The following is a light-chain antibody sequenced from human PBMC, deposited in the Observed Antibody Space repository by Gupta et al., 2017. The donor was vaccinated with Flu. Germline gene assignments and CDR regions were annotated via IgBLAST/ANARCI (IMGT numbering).Light chain of an antibody. CDR2: GAS. CDR1: QSVSSNY. Sequence: EIVLTQSPGTLSLSPGERATLSCRASQSVSSNYLAWFQQKPGQAPRLLISGASIRATGIPDRFSGRGSGTAFTLSMSRLEPEDFAVYYCHQYGSSFWTFGQATKVEIK. J-gene: IGKJ1*01. V-gene: IGKV3-20*01. CDR3: HQYGSSFWT.